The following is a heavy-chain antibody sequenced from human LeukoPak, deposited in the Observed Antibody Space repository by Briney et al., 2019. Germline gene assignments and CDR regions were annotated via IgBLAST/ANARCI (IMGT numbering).Heavy chain of an antibody. Sequence: PGRSLRLSCAASAFTFSSDGMDWVRQAPGNWLEWVAFIQYDGNTQYSADSVKGRFTISRNNYKNTLYLQVNSLRAEDTAVYYCAKATGYCSGGSCYSTYYYMDVWGKGTTVTVSS. J-gene: IGHJ6*03. D-gene: IGHD2-15*01. CDR2: IQYDGNTQ. CDR3: AKATGYCSGGSCYSTYYYMDV. CDR1: AFTFSSDG. V-gene: IGHV3-30*02.